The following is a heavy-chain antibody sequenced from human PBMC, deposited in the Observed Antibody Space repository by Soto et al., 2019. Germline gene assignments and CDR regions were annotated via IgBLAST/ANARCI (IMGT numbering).Heavy chain of an antibody. V-gene: IGHV3-53*01. J-gene: IGHJ3*01. Sequence: DVQLVESGGGLIQPGESLRLSCAAFGLTVSGKKYVAWVRQAPGKGLEWVSALYDVDGSFYADSVKGRFTTSSDSSNTTVYLQRNGLRPDDTAFYCWAILHDREHAYDVWGQGTTVTVSS. D-gene: IGHD1-1*01. CDR3: AILHDREHAYDV. CDR1: GLTVSGKKY. CDR2: LYDVDGS.